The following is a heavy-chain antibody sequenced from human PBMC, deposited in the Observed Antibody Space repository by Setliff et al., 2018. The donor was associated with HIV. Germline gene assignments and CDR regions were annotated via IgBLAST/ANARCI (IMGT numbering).Heavy chain of an antibody. V-gene: IGHV4-4*09. Sequence: SETLSRTCTVSGGSISSYYWSWIRQPPGKGLEWIGYIYTSGSVNYNPSLNSRVTISVDTSKKQFSLKVNSVTAEDTAVYYCARSPRIGVAGEFEYWGQGTLVTVSS. D-gene: IGHD6-19*01. CDR2: IYTSGSV. CDR1: GGSISSYY. J-gene: IGHJ4*02. CDR3: ARSPRIGVAGEFEY.